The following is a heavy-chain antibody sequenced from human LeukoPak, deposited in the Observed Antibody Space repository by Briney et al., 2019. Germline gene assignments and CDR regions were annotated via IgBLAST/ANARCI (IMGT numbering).Heavy chain of an antibody. CDR1: GGSISSYY. V-gene: IGHV4-59*01. D-gene: IGHD4-17*01. J-gene: IGHJ4*02. Sequence: PSETLSLTCSVSGGSISSYYWSWIRQPPGKGLEWIGYIYYSGSTNCNPSLKSRVTMSVDTSKNQFSLKLSSVTAADTAVYYCARGHDYGDPSAIWGQGTLVTVSS. CDR3: ARGHDYGDPSAI. CDR2: IYYSGST.